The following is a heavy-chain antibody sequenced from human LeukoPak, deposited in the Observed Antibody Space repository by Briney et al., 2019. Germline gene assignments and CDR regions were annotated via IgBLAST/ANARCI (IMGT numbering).Heavy chain of an antibody. D-gene: IGHD6-13*01. CDR2: IYYSGTT. CDR1: GGSISSSYKY. J-gene: IGHJ5*02. CDR3: ARSTAAEGPTHNWFDR. V-gene: IGHV4-39*01. Sequence: SETLSLTCTVSGGSISSSYKYWGWVRQPPGRGLQRIGSIYYSGTTYYNPYLKSRFTISVDTSKNQFSLKLTSVTAADTAVYYCARSTAAEGPTHNWFDRWGQGTLVTVSS.